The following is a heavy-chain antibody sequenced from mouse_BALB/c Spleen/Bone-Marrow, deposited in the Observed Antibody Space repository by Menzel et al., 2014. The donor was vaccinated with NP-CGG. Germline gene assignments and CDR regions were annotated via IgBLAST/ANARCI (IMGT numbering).Heavy chain of an antibody. V-gene: IGHV1-54*01. CDR2: INPGSGGT. J-gene: IGHJ3*01. CDR3: ARYRYDGTFAY. D-gene: IGHD2-14*01. CDR1: GYAFTNYL. Sequence: QVQLQQPGAELVRPGTSVKVSCKASGYAFTNYLIEWVKQRPEQGLEWIGVINPGSGGTNYNEKFKGKATLTADKSSSTAYMQLSSLTSDDSAVYFCARYRYDGTFAYWGQGTLVTVSA.